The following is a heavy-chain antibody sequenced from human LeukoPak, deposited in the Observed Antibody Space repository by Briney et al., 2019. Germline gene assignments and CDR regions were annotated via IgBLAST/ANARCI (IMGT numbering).Heavy chain of an antibody. V-gene: IGHV1-2*02. J-gene: IGHJ4*02. CDR2: INPNSGGT. D-gene: IGHD6-13*01. CDR3: ARDPPRGVAAAGKGTPDY. Sequence: ASVKVSCKASGYTFTDYYMHWVRQAPGQGLEWMGWINPNSGGTNYAQKFQGRVTMTRDTSISTAYMELSRLRSDDTAVYYCARDPPRGVAAAGKGTPDYWGQGTLVTVSS. CDR1: GYTFTDYY.